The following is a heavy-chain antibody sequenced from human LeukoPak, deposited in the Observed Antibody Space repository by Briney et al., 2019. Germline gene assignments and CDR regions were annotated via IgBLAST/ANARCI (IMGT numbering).Heavy chain of an antibody. J-gene: IGHJ4*02. V-gene: IGHV4-59*01. CDR2: IYHGGTT. CDR1: GGSLSTYS. D-gene: IGHD3-10*01. Sequence: SETLSLTCSVSGGSLSTYSWSWVRHSPGNRLEWIGYIYHGGTTNYNPSLKSRATISADTAKNQFSLRLRSVTAADTAVYYCARTRLGSYYIPFDYWGQGTLITVSS. CDR3: ARTRLGSYYIPFDY.